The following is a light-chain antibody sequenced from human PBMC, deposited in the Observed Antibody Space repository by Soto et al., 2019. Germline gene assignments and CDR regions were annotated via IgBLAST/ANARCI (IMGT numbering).Light chain of an antibody. Sequence: DVQMTQSPSSLSASVGDSGTITCRSSQTVKTYLNWYQHKPGKAPQLLIYASSRLQTGVASRFSGTGSGTYFSLTISSLQPEDFATYYCQQPSTTPGTFGQGTKVEIK. J-gene: IGKJ1*01. CDR1: QTVKTY. V-gene: IGKV1-39*01. CDR3: QQPSTTPGT. CDR2: ASS.